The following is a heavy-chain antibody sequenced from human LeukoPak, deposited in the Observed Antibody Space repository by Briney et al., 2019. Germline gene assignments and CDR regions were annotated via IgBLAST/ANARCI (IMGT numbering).Heavy chain of an antibody. CDR2: ISSSSSYI. Sequence: GGSLRLSCAASGFTFSSYSMNWVRQAPGKGLEWVSSISSSSSYIYYADSVKGRFTISRDNAKNSLYLQMNSLRAEDTAVYYCARERPVDSNGSDAFDIWGQGTMVTVSS. D-gene: IGHD3-22*01. CDR1: GFTFSSYS. V-gene: IGHV3-21*01. J-gene: IGHJ3*02. CDR3: ARERPVDSNGSDAFDI.